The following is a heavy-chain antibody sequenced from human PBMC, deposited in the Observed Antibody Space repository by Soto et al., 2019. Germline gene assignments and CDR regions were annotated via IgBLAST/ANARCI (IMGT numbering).Heavy chain of an antibody. CDR2: IYRSGNS. D-gene: IGHD1-1*01. CDR1: GFSISSGYY. V-gene: IGHV4-38-2*02. Sequence: SETLSLTCDVSGFSISSGYYWSWVRQAPGKGLEWIGSIYRSGNSYHNPSLETRLILSVDTSKNQFSLKLASVTAADTAIYYCAREKVGTTFFDNCGQGTQVTVSS. J-gene: IGHJ4*02. CDR3: AREKVGTTFFDN.